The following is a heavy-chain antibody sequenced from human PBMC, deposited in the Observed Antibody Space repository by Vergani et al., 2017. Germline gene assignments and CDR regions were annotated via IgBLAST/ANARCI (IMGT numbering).Heavy chain of an antibody. Sequence: QVQLQESGPGLVKPSETLSLTCTVSGGSVSSGSYYWTWIRQPAGKGLEWIGDIYYRGSTNSNPSLKSRVTISVDTSKNHFSLKLSSVTAADTAVYYCARGSPGPYFDYWGQGSLVTVSS. CDR3: ARGSPGPYFDY. CDR2: IYYRGST. J-gene: IGHJ4*02. V-gene: IGHV4-61*10. CDR1: GGSVSSGSYY.